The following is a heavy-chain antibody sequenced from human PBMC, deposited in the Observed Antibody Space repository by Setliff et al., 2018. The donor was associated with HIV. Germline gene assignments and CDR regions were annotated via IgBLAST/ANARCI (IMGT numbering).Heavy chain of an antibody. CDR1: GGSISSGGFY. D-gene: IGHD3-9*01. V-gene: IGHV4-31*03. J-gene: IGHJ3*02. CDR3: AREKGRYFDWSHTRDAFDI. CDR2: SYNTGST. Sequence: SETLSLTCTVTGGSISSGGFYWTWIRQHPGKGLEWIGYSYNTGSTYHSPSRESRVTISVDTSKNQFSLNLSSVTAADTAVYYCAREKGRYFDWSHTRDAFDIWGQGTMVTVSS.